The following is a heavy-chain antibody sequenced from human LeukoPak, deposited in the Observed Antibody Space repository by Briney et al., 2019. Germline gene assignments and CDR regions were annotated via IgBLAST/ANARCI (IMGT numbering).Heavy chain of an antibody. CDR3: ARLSIAARPSFDY. D-gene: IGHD6-6*01. V-gene: IGHV4-39*01. Sequence: SETLSLTCTVSVGSISSSSYYWGWIRQPPGKGLEWIGSIYYSGSTYYNPSLKSRVTISVDTSKNQFSLKLSSVTAADTAVYYCARLSIAARPSFDYWGQGTLVTVSS. J-gene: IGHJ4*02. CDR1: VGSISSSSYY. CDR2: IYYSGST.